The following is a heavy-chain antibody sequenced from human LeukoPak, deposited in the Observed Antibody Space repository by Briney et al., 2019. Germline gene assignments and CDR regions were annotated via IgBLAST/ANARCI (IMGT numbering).Heavy chain of an antibody. CDR2: LNPNSCGT. D-gene: IGHD3-3*01. J-gene: IGHJ6*03. CDR1: GHTFTGYY. V-gene: IGHV1-2*02. CDR3: ARQYYDFWSGYYYYYYMDV. Sequence: ASVKVPCKASGHTFTGYYIHWLRQPPAQGREWMGWLNPNSCGTNYAHKFQDRVTMTRDTSISTAYMELSMLIYDDTAVYEYARQYYDFWSGYYYYYYMDVWGKGTTVTVSS.